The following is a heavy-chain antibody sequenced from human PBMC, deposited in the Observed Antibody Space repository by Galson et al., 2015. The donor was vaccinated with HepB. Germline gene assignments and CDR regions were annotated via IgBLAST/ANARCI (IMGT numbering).Heavy chain of an antibody. D-gene: IGHD7-27*01. CDR2: IKPDENEI. CDR3: ARGVWGSKNAFEV. V-gene: IGHV3-7*03. Sequence: SLRLSCAASGFPFSSWWMSWVRQTPGRGLEWVANIKPDENEIYHVDSVKGRFTISRDNAKNSLYLQMNSLKAEDTAVYYCARGVWGSKNAFEVWGQGTMVTVSS. CDR1: GFPFSSWW. J-gene: IGHJ3*01.